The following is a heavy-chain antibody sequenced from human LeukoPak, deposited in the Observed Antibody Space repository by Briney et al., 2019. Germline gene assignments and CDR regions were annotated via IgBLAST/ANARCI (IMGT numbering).Heavy chain of an antibody. J-gene: IGHJ4*02. V-gene: IGHV3-23*01. D-gene: IGHD1-26*01. CDR2: ISGSGGST. CDR3: ARGIVGRSPFDY. Sequence: GGSLRLSCAASGFTFSSYAMSWVRQAPGKGLEWVSAISGSGGSTYYADSVKGRFTISRDNSKNTVYLQMNSLRAEDTAVYYCARGIVGRSPFDYWGQGTLVTVSS. CDR1: GFTFSSYA.